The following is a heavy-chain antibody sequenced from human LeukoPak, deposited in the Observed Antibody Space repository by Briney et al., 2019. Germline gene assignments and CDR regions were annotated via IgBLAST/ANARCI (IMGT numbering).Heavy chain of an antibody. J-gene: IGHJ4*02. D-gene: IGHD6-19*01. Sequence: SETLSLTCTVSGASISSYYWSWIRQPPGKGLEWIGYIYTSETTNYNPSLRSRVTISIDTSKNQFSLRLSSVTAVDTAVYYCARHRSPSSLSYFDIWGQGTLVIVSS. CDR1: GASISSYY. V-gene: IGHV4-4*09. CDR3: ARHRSPSSLSYFDI. CDR2: IYTSETT.